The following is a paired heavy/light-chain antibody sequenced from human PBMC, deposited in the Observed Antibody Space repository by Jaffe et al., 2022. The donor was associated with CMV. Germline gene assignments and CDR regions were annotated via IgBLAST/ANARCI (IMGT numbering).Light chain of an antibody. CDR3: QQYDYFPPMFT. J-gene: IGKJ2*01. CDR2: DAS. Sequence: DIQMTQSPSSLSASVGDSVTITCQASQDIRNFLNWFQQKPGRAPKLLIYDASNLETGVPSRFSGSGSGTDFTFTISSLQPEDIATYYCQQYDYFPPMFTFGQGTKLEIK. CDR1: QDIRNF. V-gene: IGKV1-33*01.
Heavy chain of an antibody. CDR2: ISYDGTNK. CDR1: GFSFSSYG. CDR3: AKDRSGRTHSYYYGMDV. V-gene: IGHV3-30*18. J-gene: IGHJ6*02. D-gene: IGHD3-3*01. Sequence: QVQLVESGGGVVQPGRSLRLSCAASGFSFSSYGMHWVRQAPGKGLEWVAVISYDGTNKYYRDSVKGRFTISRDNSKTTLYLQMNSLRAEDTALYYCAKDRSGRTHSYYYGMDVWGQGTTVTVSS.